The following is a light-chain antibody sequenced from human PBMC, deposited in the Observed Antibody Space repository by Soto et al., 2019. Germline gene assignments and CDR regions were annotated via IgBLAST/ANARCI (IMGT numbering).Light chain of an antibody. Sequence: QSVLTQPASVSGSPGQSITISCTGTSSDVGGYNYVSWYQQHPGKAPKLMIYEVSNRPSGVSNRFSGSKSGNTASLTISGLQAEDEADYYCRSYTTISTWVFGGGNQLTV. CDR3: RSYTTISTWV. CDR1: SSDVGGYNY. J-gene: IGLJ3*02. V-gene: IGLV2-14*01. CDR2: EVS.